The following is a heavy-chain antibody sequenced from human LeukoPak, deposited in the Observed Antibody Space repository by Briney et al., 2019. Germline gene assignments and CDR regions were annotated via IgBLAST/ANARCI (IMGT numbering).Heavy chain of an antibody. CDR1: GFTFSSYS. CDR2: ISSSSTYI. Sequence: GGSLRLSCAASGFTFSSYSMNWVRQTPGKGLEWVSSISSSSTYIYYADSVKGRFTNSRDNAKNSRYLQMNSLRAEDTAVYYCAREPTAMILWGQGTLVTVSS. CDR3: AREPTAMIL. D-gene: IGHD5-18*01. V-gene: IGHV3-21*01. J-gene: IGHJ4*02.